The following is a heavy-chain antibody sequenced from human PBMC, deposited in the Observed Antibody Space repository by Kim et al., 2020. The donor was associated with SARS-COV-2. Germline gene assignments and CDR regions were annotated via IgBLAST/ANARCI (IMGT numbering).Heavy chain of an antibody. Sequence: SETLSLTRTVSGGSISSGGYYWSWIRQHPGKGLEWIGYIYYSGSTYYNPSLKSRVTISVDTSKNQFSLKLSSVTAADTAVYYCARNIGITMIVVVTGWFDPWGQGTLVTVSS. V-gene: IGHV4-31*03. CDR2: IYYSGST. CDR1: GGSISSGGYY. CDR3: ARNIGITMIVVVTGWFDP. D-gene: IGHD3-22*01. J-gene: IGHJ5*02.